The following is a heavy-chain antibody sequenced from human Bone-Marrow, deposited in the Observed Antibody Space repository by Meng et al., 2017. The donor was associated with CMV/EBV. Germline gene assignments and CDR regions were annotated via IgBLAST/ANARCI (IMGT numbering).Heavy chain of an antibody. J-gene: IGHJ4*02. CDR2: MNPNSGNT. V-gene: IGHV1-8*01. Sequence: QEQLVQSGAEVKNPGASVKVSCKASGYTFTSYDINSVRQAAGQGLEWMGWMNPNSGNTDYAQKFQGRVTMTRNISKSTAYMDLSSLRSEDTAVYYCATGVADFEYWGQGTLVTVSS. CDR3: ATGVADFEY. D-gene: IGHD6-19*01. CDR1: GYTFTSYD.